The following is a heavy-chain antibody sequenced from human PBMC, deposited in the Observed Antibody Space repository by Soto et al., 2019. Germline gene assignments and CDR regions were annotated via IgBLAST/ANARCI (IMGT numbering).Heavy chain of an antibody. V-gene: IGHV4-59*01. CDR2: IYYSGT. CDR3: ARTYDGSGPNSGAYALDT. J-gene: IGHJ3*02. D-gene: IGHD3-22*01. CDR1: GGSMIIYD. Sequence: SVSGGSMIIYDGSWILKHTGKGLEWIAYIYYSGTSYNPSLKSRVSISLDTSKNQFSLKLSSVTAADTAVYYCARTYDGSGPNSGAYALDTWGQGTLVTAS.